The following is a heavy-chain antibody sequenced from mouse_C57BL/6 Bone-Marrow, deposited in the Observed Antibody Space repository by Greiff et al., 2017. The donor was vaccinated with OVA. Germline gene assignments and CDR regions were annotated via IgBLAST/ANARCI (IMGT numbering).Heavy chain of an antibody. CDR3: AREKQLRLAWFAY. Sequence: EVKLMESGGGLVKPGGSLKLSCAASGFTFSDYGMHWVRQAPEQGLEWVAYISSGSSTIYYADTVKGRFTISRDNAKNTLFLQMTSLRAEDTAMYYCAREKQLRLAWFAYWGQGTLVTVSA. V-gene: IGHV5-17*01. J-gene: IGHJ3*01. CDR2: ISSGSSTI. D-gene: IGHD3-2*02. CDR1: GFTFSDYG.